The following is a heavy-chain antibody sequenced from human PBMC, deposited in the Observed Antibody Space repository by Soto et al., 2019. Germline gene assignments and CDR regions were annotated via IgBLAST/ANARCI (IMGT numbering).Heavy chain of an antibody. Sequence: QVQLVESGGGVVQPGRSLRLSCAASGFTFSSYAMHWVRQAPGKGLEWVAVISYDGSNKYYADSVKGRFTISRDNSKNTLYLQMNSLRAEDTAVYYCARGGSELGYYGMDVWGQGTTVTVSS. D-gene: IGHD6-13*01. V-gene: IGHV3-30-3*01. CDR3: ARGGSELGYYGMDV. J-gene: IGHJ6*02. CDR2: ISYDGSNK. CDR1: GFTFSSYA.